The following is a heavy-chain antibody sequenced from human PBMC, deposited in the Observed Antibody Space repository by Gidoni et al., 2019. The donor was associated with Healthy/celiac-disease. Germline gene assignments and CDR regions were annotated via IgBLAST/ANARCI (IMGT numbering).Heavy chain of an antibody. D-gene: IGHD3-3*01. CDR3: AISTIFGVVGVGMDV. J-gene: IGHJ6*02. V-gene: IGHV3-30-3*01. CDR2: ISYDGSNK. Sequence: QVQLVESGGGVVQPGKSMSLSCAASGFTFRSYAMHWVRQAPGKGLEWVAVISYDGSNKYYADSVKGRFTISRDNSKNTLYLQMNSLRAEDTAVYYCAISTIFGVVGVGMDVWGQGTTVTVSS. CDR1: GFTFRSYA.